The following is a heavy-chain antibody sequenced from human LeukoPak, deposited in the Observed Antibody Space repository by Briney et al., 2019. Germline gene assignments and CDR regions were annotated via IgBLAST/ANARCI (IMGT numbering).Heavy chain of an antibody. D-gene: IGHD3-3*01. CDR3: AKDSNWSFDY. CDR2: IRNDGSDK. Sequence: KSGGSLRLSCAASGFTFRKYGTHWVRQTPGKGLEWVAFIRNDGSDKYYGDSVKGRFTISRDNSKNTVSLHMNSLRAEDTAVYYCAKDSNWSFDYWGQGTLVTVSS. V-gene: IGHV3-30*02. J-gene: IGHJ4*02. CDR1: GFTFRKYG.